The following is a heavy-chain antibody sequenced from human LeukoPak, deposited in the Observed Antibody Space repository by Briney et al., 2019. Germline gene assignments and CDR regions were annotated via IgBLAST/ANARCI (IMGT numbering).Heavy chain of an antibody. V-gene: IGHV1-2*02. CDR2: INPNSGGT. Sequence: ASVKVSCKASGYTFTGYYMHWVRQAPGQGLEWMGWINPNSGGTNYAQKFQGRVTMTRDTSISTAYMELSRLRSADTAVYYCAGGYCSGGSCYLSDYWGQGTLVTVSS. CDR3: AGGYCSGGSCYLSDY. D-gene: IGHD2-15*01. J-gene: IGHJ4*02. CDR1: GYTFTGYY.